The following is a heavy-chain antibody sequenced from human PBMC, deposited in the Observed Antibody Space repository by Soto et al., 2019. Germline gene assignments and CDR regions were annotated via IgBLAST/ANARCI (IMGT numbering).Heavy chain of an antibody. V-gene: IGHV1-2*02. CDR2: INPNSGGT. CDR3: ARQGGGLGNSVFGETELFDY. CDR1: GYTFTGYY. D-gene: IGHD3-10*02. Sequence: GASVKVSCKASGYTFTGYYMHWVRQAPGQGLEWMGWINPNSGGTKYAQKFQGRVTMTRDTSISTAYMELSGLRSDDTAVYYCARQGGGLGNSVFGETELFDYWGQGTLVTVSS. J-gene: IGHJ4*02.